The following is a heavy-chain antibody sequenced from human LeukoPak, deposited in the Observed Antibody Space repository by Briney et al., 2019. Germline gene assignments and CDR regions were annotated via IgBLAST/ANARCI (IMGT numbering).Heavy chain of an antibody. CDR1: GFTFDDYA. D-gene: IGHD1-26*01. CDR2: ISWNSGSI. CDR3: AKDGIVGANGEYFQH. V-gene: IGHV3-9*01. J-gene: IGHJ1*01. Sequence: GRSLRLSCAASGFTFDDYAMHWVRQAPGKGLEWVSGISWNSGSIGYADSVKGRFTISRDNAKNSLYPQMNSLRAEDTALYYCAKDGIVGANGEYFQHWGQGTLVTVSS.